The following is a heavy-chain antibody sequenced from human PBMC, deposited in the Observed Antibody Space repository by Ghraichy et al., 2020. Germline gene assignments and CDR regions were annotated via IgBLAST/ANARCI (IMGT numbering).Heavy chain of an antibody. V-gene: IGHV3-23*01. D-gene: IGHD1-26*01. CDR3: AKAGIVGATGPNYFDY. CDR2: VSSGGGST. J-gene: IGHJ4*02. CDR1: GFTFSSYA. Sequence: GDSLNISCAASGFTFSSYAMNWVRQAPGKGLEWVSAVSSGGGSTYYADSVKGRFTISRDKSKNTLYLQMNSLRVEDTAVYYCAKAGIVGATGPNYFDYWGQGTLVTVSS.